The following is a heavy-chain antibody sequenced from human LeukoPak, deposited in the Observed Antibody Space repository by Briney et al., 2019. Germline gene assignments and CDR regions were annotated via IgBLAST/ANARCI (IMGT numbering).Heavy chain of an antibody. J-gene: IGHJ4*02. D-gene: IGHD1-26*01. CDR1: GFSFSSYA. Sequence: GGSLRLSCATSGFSFSSYAMSWVRQAPGKGLEWVSAMSSSDDGRYYAESVKGRFTISRDNSKNTLYLQMHSLRAEDTAVYYCAKGEADLDYWGQGTLVTVTS. CDR2: MSSSDDGR. V-gene: IGHV3-23*01. CDR3: AKGEADLDY.